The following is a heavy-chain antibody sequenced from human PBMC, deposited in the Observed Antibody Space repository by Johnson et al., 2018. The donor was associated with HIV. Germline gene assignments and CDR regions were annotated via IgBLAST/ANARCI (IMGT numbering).Heavy chain of an antibody. D-gene: IGHD3-22*01. CDR3: TTEDSSGYNSLGACDI. CDR2: IKSKTDGGTT. V-gene: IGHV3-15*01. CDR1: GFTVSSNY. Sequence: VQLVESGGGLIQPGGSLRLSCAASGFTVSSNYMSWVRQAPGKGLEWVGRIKSKTDGGTTDYAAPVKGRFTISRDDSKNSLYLQLNSLKTEDTAVYYCTTEDSSGYNSLGACDIWGQGTMVTVSS. J-gene: IGHJ3*02.